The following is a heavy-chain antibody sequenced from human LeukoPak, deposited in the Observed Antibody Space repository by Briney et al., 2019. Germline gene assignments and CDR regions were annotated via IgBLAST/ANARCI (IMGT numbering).Heavy chain of an antibody. CDR3: ARRRYYYYGMDV. J-gene: IGHJ6*02. CDR1: GGSINSYY. CDR2: IYYSGST. V-gene: IGHV4-59*08. Sequence: SETLSLTCTVSGGSINSYYWSWIRQPPGKGLEWIGYIYYSGSTNYNPSLKSRVTISVDTSKNQFSLKLSSVTAADTAVYYCARRRYYYYGMDVWGQGTTVTVSS.